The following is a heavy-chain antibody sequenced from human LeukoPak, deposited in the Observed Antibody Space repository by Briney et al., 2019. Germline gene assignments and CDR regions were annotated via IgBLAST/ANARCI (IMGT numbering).Heavy chain of an antibody. Sequence: PSETLSLTCAVYGGSFSGYYWSWIRQPPGKGLEWIGEINHSGSTSYNPSLKSRVTISVDTSKNQFSLKLSSVTAADTAVYYCARRPYSSSWYRPQGGAEYFQHWGQGTLVTVSS. CDR3: ARRPYSSSWYRPQGGAEYFQH. J-gene: IGHJ1*01. V-gene: IGHV4-34*01. CDR2: INHSGST. CDR1: GGSFSGYY. D-gene: IGHD6-13*01.